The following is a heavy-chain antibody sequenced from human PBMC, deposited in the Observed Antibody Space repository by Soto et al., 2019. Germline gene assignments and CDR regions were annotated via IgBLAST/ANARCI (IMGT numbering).Heavy chain of an antibody. Sequence: GGSLRLSCAASGFTFSSYGMHWVRQAPGKGLEWVAVISYDGSNKYYADSVKGRFTISRDNSKNTLYLQMNSLRAEDTAVYYCAKDMIVVVPAAHGGDTEYYYYYYGMDVWGQGTTVTVSS. J-gene: IGHJ6*02. D-gene: IGHD2-2*01. V-gene: IGHV3-30*18. CDR1: GFTFSSYG. CDR3: AKDMIVVVPAAHGGDTEYYYYYYGMDV. CDR2: ISYDGSNK.